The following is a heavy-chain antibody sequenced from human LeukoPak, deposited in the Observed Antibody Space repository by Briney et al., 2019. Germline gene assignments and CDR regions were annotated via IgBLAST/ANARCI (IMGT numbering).Heavy chain of an antibody. CDR1: GFTFSSYY. CDR2: INQVGSEI. J-gene: IGHJ5*02. Sequence: PGGSLRLSCAASGFTFSSYYMTWVRQTPGKGLEWVANINQVGSEIYYVDSVKGRFTISRDNSKNTLYLQMNSLRAEDTAVYYCAKVKVVAAGNWFDPWGQGTLVTVSS. CDR3: AKVKVVAAGNWFDP. V-gene: IGHV3-7*01. D-gene: IGHD2-15*01.